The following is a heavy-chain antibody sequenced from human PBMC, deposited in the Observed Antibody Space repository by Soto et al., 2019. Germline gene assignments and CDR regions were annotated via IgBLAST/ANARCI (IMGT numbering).Heavy chain of an antibody. D-gene: IGHD3-10*01. CDR3: ARDYSVSESYSFRYNWIDP. CDR1: GFTFCSYG. J-gene: IGHJ5*02. Sequence: GGALRLSCAASGFTFCSYGMHWVRQAPGKGLERVAVISYDGSNKYYADSVKGRFTISRDSSKNTLYLQMNSLRAEDTAVYYCARDYSVSESYSFRYNWIDPWGQGTLVTVSS. V-gene: IGHV3-30*03. CDR2: ISYDGSNK.